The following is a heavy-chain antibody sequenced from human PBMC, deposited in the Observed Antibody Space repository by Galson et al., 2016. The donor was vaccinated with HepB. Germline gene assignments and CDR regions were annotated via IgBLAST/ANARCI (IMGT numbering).Heavy chain of an antibody. CDR1: GFNFNDFY. J-gene: IGHJ2*01. Sequence: SLRLSCAASGFNFNDFYMHWVRQAPGKGLECISYISPRGATTYYADSVKGRFTVSRDNAKNSVYLQMDLLTVDDTAIYYCVEDRRWHFDLWGRGTLVSVSS. CDR2: ISPRGATT. CDR3: VEDRRWHFDL. V-gene: IGHV3-11*01.